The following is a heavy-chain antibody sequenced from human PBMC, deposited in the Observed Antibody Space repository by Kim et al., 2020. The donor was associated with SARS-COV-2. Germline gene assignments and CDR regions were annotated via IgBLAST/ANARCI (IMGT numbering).Heavy chain of an antibody. Sequence: ASVKVSCKASGYTFTSYDINWVRQATGQGLEWMGWMNPNSGNTGYAQKFQGRVTMTRNTSISTAYMELSSLRSEDTAVYYCARGRAYDYVWGSYRSYWGQGTLVTVSS. D-gene: IGHD3-16*02. CDR2: MNPNSGNT. CDR3: ARGRAYDYVWGSYRSY. J-gene: IGHJ4*02. CDR1: GYTFTSYD. V-gene: IGHV1-8*01.